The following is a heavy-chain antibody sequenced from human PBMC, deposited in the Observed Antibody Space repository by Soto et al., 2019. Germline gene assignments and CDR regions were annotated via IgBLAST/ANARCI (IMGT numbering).Heavy chain of an antibody. D-gene: IGHD3-3*01. CDR2: ISYDGSNK. V-gene: IGHV3-30*04. Sequence: HPGGSLRLSCAASGFTFSSYAMHWVRQAPGKGLEWVAVISYDGSNKYYADSVKGRFTISRDNSKNTLYLQMNSLRAEDTAVYYCAKAYKGTYYDFWSGYYTDDYYYGMDVWGQGTTVTVS. J-gene: IGHJ6*02. CDR3: AKAYKGTYYDFWSGYYTDDYYYGMDV. CDR1: GFTFSSYA.